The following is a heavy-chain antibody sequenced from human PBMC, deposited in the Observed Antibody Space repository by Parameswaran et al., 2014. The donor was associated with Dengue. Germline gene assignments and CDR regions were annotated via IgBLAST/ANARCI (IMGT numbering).Heavy chain of an antibody. Sequence: WVRQAPGQGLEWMGWISAYNGNTNYAQKLQGRVTMTTDTSTSTAYMELRSLRSDDTAVYYCARVGYYYGMDVWGQGTTVTVSS. CDR2: ISAYNGNT. J-gene: IGHJ6*02. CDR3: ARVGYYYGMDV. V-gene: IGHV1-18*01.